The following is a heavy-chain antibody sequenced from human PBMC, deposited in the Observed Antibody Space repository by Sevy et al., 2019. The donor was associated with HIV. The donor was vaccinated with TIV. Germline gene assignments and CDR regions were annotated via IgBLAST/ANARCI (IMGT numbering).Heavy chain of an antibody. J-gene: IGHJ4*02. D-gene: IGHD2-2*01. V-gene: IGHV3-7*01. CDR2: IKQDGSEK. Sequence: GGSLRLSCAASGFTFSSYWMSWVRQAPGKGLEWVANIKQDGSEKYYVDSVKGRFTISRDNAKNSLYLQMNSLRAEDTAVYYCARALVVVPAATLGYWGQGTLVTVSS. CDR3: ARALVVVPAATLGY. CDR1: GFTFSSYW.